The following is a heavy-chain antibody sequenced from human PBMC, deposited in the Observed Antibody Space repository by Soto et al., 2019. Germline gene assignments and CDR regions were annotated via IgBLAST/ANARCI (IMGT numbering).Heavy chain of an antibody. CDR3: ARGWGRIFDY. D-gene: IGHD7-27*01. CDR2: INHSGST. J-gene: IGHJ4*02. V-gene: IGHV4-34*01. Sequence: QVQLQQWGAGLLKPSETLSLTCAVYGGSLSGYYWNWIRQPPGKGLEWIGEINHSGSTNYNPSLKRRVTISVDTSKNQFSLKLSSVTAADTAVYYCARGWGRIFDYWGQGTLVTVSS. CDR1: GGSLSGYY.